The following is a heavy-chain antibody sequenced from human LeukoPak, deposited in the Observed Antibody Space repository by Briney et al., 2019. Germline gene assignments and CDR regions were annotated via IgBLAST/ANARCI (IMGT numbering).Heavy chain of an antibody. CDR2: ISWDGSNI. CDR1: GFTFDYYA. D-gene: IGHD2-2*01. J-gene: IGHJ6*03. CDR3: AKDIGCSATSCPSFHYYYYMDV. V-gene: IGHV3-43D*04. Sequence: GGSLRLSCAASGFTFDYYAMHWVRQAPGKGLEWVSLISWDGSNIKYADSVKGRFTISRDNSKNSLYPQMNSLRDDDTAFYYCAKDIGCSATSCPSFHYYYYMDVWGKGTTVTVSS.